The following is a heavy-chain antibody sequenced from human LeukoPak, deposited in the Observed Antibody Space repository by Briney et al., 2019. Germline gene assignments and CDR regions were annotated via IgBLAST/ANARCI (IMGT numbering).Heavy chain of an antibody. V-gene: IGHV3-53*01. Sequence: GGSLRLSCAASGFTVSSNYMSWVRQAPGKGLEWVSVIYSGDSTYYADSVKARFTISRDNSKNTLYLQMNSLRAEDTAVYYCARDSNFRAAGSTYYWYFDLWGRGTLVTVSS. CDR3: ARDSNFRAAGSTYYWYFDL. D-gene: IGHD6-19*01. CDR2: IYSGDST. CDR1: GFTVSSNY. J-gene: IGHJ2*01.